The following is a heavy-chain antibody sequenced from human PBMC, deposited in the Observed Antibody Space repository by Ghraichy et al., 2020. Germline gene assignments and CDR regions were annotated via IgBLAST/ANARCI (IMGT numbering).Heavy chain of an antibody. J-gene: IGHJ4*02. V-gene: IGHV3-23*01. D-gene: IGHD3-22*01. CDR3: AKEAPYYDSSGSNFDY. CDR2: ISGSGGST. Sequence: GGSLRLSCAASGFTFSSYAMSWVRQAPGKGLEWVSAISGSGGSTYYADSVKGRFTISRDNSKNTLYLQMNSLRAEDTAVYYCAKEAPYYDSSGSNFDYWGQETLVTVSS. CDR1: GFTFSSYA.